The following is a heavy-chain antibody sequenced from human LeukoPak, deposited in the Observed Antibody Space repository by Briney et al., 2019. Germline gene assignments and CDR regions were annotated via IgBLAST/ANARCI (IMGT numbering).Heavy chain of an antibody. D-gene: IGHD5-12*01. V-gene: IGHV4-30-4*01. CDR2: ISYSGLT. CDR3: ARETKWAAYSGYSDS. CDR1: GGSISNYDYY. J-gene: IGHJ4*02. Sequence: SETLSLTCTVSGGSISNYDYYWSWIRQPPGKGLEWIGYISYSGLTYYNPSLKSRITISIDTSETQFSLNLSSVTAADTAVYYCARETKWAAYSGYSDSWGQGTLVTVSS.